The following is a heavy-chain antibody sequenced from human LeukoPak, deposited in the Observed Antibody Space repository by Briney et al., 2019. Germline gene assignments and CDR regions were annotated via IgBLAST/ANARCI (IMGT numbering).Heavy chain of an antibody. CDR1: GFTFSSYS. CDR2: ISSSSSYI. D-gene: IGHD2-21*02. J-gene: IGHJ4*02. Sequence: PGGSLRLSCAASGFTFSSYSMNWVRQAPGKGLEWVSSISSSSSYIYYADSVKGRFTISRDNAKNSLYPQMNSLRAEDTAVYYCARDQSVVVTAACDYWGQGTLVTVSS. CDR3: ARDQSVVVTAACDY. V-gene: IGHV3-21*01.